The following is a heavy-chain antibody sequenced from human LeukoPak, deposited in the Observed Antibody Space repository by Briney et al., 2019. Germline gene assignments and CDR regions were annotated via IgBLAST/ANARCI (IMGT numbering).Heavy chain of an antibody. V-gene: IGHV3-7*01. CDR3: ARDQWWPYY. CDR2: IKQDGGER. J-gene: IGHJ4*02. CDR1: GFTFSTYW. Sequence: GGSLRLSCAASGFTFSTYWMTWVRQAPGKGLEWVANIKQDGGERHYVDSVKGRFTISRDNAKKILYLQMNSLRAEDTAVYYCARDQWWPYYWGQGTLVTVSS. D-gene: IGHD2-8*01.